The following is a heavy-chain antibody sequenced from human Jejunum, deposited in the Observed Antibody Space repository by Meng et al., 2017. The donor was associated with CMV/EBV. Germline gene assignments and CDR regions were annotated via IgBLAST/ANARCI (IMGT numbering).Heavy chain of an antibody. D-gene: IGHD2/OR15-2a*01. CDR3: ARVLNSGTFYKFDY. V-gene: IGHV4-59*01. CDR1: GGSMTSYY. CDR2: IYSTGST. J-gene: IGHJ4*02. Sequence: LFGGSMTSYYWSSIRQPPGTGLDWIGNIYSTGSTNYNPSLKGRVTISVDTPKNQFSLKLSSVTAAATAVYYCARVLNSGTFYKFDYWGQGTLVTVSS.